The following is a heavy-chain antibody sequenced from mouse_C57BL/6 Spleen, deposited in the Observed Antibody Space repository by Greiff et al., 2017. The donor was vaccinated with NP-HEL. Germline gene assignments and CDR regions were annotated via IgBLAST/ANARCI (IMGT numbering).Heavy chain of an antibody. CDR3: ARRGDSFDY. CDR1: GFTFSSYA. Sequence: EVKLMESGGGLVKPGGSLKLSCAASGFTFSSYAMSWVRQTPEKRLEWVATISDGGSYTYYPDNVKGRFTISRDNAKNNLYLQMSHLKSEDTAMYYCARRGDSFDYWGQCTTLTVSS. V-gene: IGHV5-4*03. CDR2: ISDGGSYT. J-gene: IGHJ2*01. D-gene: IGHD2-13*01.